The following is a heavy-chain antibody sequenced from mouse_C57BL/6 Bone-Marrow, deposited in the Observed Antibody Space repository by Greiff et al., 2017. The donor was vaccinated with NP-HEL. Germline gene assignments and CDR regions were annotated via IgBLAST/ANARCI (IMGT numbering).Heavy chain of an antibody. CDR2: VLPGSGST. CDR1: GYTFTGYW. Sequence: QVQLQQSGAELMKPGASVKLSCKATGYTFTGYWIEWVKQRPGHGLEWIGEVLPGSGSTKYNEKFKGKATFTADTSSNTAYMQHSSLTTEESAIYYGANEDNYGSSPYAMDSWGQGTSVTVSS. V-gene: IGHV1-9*01. D-gene: IGHD1-1*01. CDR3: ANEDNYGSSPYAMDS. J-gene: IGHJ4*01.